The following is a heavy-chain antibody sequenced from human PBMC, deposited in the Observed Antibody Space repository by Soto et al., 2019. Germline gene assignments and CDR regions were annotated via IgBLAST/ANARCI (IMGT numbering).Heavy chain of an antibody. CDR1: GGSISSYY. J-gene: IGHJ3*02. CDR3: ARDSIAYCGGDCYTWNAFDI. Sequence: QVQLQESGPGLVKPSETLSLTCTVSGGSISSYYWSWIRQPPGKGLEWIGYIYYSGSTNYNPSLKSRVTISVDTSKIQFSLKLSSVPAADTAVYYCARDSIAYCGGDCYTWNAFDIWGQGTMVTVSS. V-gene: IGHV4-59*01. D-gene: IGHD2-21*02. CDR2: IYYSGST.